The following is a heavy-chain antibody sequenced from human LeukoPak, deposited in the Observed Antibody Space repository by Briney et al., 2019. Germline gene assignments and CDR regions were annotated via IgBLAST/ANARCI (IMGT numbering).Heavy chain of an antibody. CDR3: ARVTAATLGVDV. Sequence: SQTLSLTCAISGDSVSSNSASWDWIRQSPWRGLEWLGRTYYGSKRYKDYAASVKSPITMNPETSKNQFSLQLNPVGPEDTAVYCCARVTAATLGVDVWGQGTTVSVSS. CDR1: GDSVSSNSAS. CDR2: TYYGSKRYK. V-gene: IGHV6-1*01. J-gene: IGHJ6*02. D-gene: IGHD6-13*01.